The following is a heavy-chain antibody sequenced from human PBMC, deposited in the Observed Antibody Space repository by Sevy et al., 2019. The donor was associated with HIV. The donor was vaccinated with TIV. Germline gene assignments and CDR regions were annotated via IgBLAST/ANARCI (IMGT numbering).Heavy chain of an antibody. CDR3: ARDTPQGVVILPSTMRGGIDF. Sequence: ASVKVSCKASGYTFASYGVSWVRQAPGQGLEWMGWISPYTGNTNYARNFQARVTMTTDTSTSTAYLELRNLRSDDTAVYYCARDTPQGVVILPSTMRGGIDFWGHGTLVTVSS. J-gene: IGHJ4*01. D-gene: IGHD3-22*01. V-gene: IGHV1-18*01. CDR2: ISPYTGNT. CDR1: GYTFASYG.